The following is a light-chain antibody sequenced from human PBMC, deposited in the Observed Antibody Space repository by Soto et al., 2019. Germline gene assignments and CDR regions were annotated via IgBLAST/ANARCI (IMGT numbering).Light chain of an antibody. CDR1: SSNIGAGYD. Sequence: QPVLTQPPSVSGAPGQRVTISCTGSSSNIGAGYDVHWYQQLPGTAPKLLIYGNSNRPSGVPDRFSCSKSGTSASLAITGLQAEDEADYYCQSYDSSLSALFGGGTKLTVL. CDR3: QSYDSSLSAL. CDR2: GNS. J-gene: IGLJ3*02. V-gene: IGLV1-40*01.